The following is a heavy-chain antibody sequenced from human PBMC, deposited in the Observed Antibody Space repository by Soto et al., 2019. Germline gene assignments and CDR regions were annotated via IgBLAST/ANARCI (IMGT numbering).Heavy chain of an antibody. CDR1: GFTFSSYA. J-gene: IGHJ4*02. CDR2: ISYDGSNK. D-gene: IGHD6-19*01. CDR3: ARGRSGWYFDY. Sequence: VGSLRLSCAASGFTFSSYAMHCVRQSPGKWLEWVAVISYDGSNKYYADSVKGRFTISRDNSKNTLYLQMNSLRAEDTAVYYCARGRSGWYFDYWGQGTLVTVSS. V-gene: IGHV3-30-3*01.